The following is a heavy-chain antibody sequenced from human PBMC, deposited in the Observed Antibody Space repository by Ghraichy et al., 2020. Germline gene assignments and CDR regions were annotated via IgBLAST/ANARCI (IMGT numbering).Heavy chain of an antibody. CDR1: GFTFSSYA. J-gene: IGHJ4*02. Sequence: GGSLRLSCAASGFTFSSYAMSWVRQAPGKGLEWVSAISGSGGSTYYADSVKGRFTISRDNSKNTLYLQMNSLRAEDTAVYYCAKHGYSSSDECYFDYWGQGTLVTVSS. V-gene: IGHV3-23*01. D-gene: IGHD6-6*01. CDR3: AKHGYSSSDECYFDY. CDR2: ISGSGGST.